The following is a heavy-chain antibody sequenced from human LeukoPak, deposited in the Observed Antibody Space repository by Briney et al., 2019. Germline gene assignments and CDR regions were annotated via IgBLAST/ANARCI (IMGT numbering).Heavy chain of an antibody. Sequence: QPGGSLRLSCAASGFTLSYYWMTWVRRAPGKGLEWVANIMQDGSEEYYVDSVKGRFTISRDNAKNSLYLQMNSLRAEDTAVYYCARHSAGYTTFFDYWGQGTLVTVSS. CDR2: IMQDGSEE. V-gene: IGHV3-7*04. CDR1: GFTLSYYW. J-gene: IGHJ4*02. D-gene: IGHD5-24*01. CDR3: ARHSAGYTTFFDY.